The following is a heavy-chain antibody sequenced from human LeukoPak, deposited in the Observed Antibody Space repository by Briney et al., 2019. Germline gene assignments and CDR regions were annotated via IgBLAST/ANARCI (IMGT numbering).Heavy chain of an antibody. V-gene: IGHV4-30-2*01. CDR2: IYHSGST. CDR1: GGSISSGGYS. J-gene: IGHJ6*02. Sequence: SQTLSLTCAVSGGSISSGGYSWSWIRQPPGKGLEWIGYIYHSGSTYYNPSLKSRVTISVDRSKNQFSLKLSSVTAADTAVYYCARGGTMVRGLVDYYYGMDVWGQGTTVTVSS. CDR3: ARGGTMVRGLVDYYYGMDV. D-gene: IGHD3-10*01.